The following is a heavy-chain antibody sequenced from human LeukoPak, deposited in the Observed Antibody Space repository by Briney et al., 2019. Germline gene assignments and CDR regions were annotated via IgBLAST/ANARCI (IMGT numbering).Heavy chain of an antibody. J-gene: IGHJ4*02. V-gene: IGHV4-31*03. CDR3: ARGAPPDS. CDR2: IYNSGST. CDR1: GASFSTGDYY. Sequence: PSETLSLTCIVSGASFSTGDYYWNWIRQHPGKGLEWIGYIYNSGSTYYNPSLKSRVTISVDTSKNHFSLRLTSVTAADSAVYHCARGAPPDSWGQGTLVTVSS.